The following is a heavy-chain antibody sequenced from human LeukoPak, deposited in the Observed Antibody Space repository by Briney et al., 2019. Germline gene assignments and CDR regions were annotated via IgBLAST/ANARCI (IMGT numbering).Heavy chain of an antibody. Sequence: PGGSLRLSCEASGFTFNTYSMNWVRQAPGKGLEWISYITGNSHTIYDADSVKGRFTTSRDNAKNSLYLQMNSLRAEDTAVYYCARDMGIVTGYYVDYWGQGTLVTVSS. V-gene: IGHV3-48*01. D-gene: IGHD3-9*01. CDR2: ITGNSHTI. CDR1: GFTFNTYS. J-gene: IGHJ4*02. CDR3: ARDMGIVTGYYVDY.